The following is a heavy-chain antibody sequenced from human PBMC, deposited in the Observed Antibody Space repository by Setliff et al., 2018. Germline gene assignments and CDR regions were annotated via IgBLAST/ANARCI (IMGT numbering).Heavy chain of an antibody. D-gene: IGHD3-3*01. V-gene: IGHV3-23*03. CDR1: GFTFSTYA. J-gene: IGHJ4*01. CDR2: IYSGDRST. Sequence: PGGSLRLSCAASGFTFSTYAMSWVRQAPGKGLEWVSTIYSGDRSTFYTDSVKGRFTISRDNSKSSLYLQMNSLRVEDTAIYYCAKSPHDFWSGRVFFDYWGQGMLVTVPS. CDR3: AKSPHDFWSGRVFFDY.